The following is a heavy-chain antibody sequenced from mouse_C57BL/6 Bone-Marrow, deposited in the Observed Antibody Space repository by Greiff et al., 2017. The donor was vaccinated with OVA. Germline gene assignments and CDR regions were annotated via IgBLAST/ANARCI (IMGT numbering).Heavy chain of an antibody. D-gene: IGHD1-1*01. CDR2: ISDGGSYT. Sequence: EVQGVESGGGLVKPGGSLKLSCAASGFTFSSYAMSWVRQTPEKRLEWVATISDGGSYTYYPDNVKGRFTISRDNAKNNLYLQMSHLKSEDTAMYYCAREAYGGYWGQGTTLTVSS. CDR1: GFTFSSYA. V-gene: IGHV5-4*01. J-gene: IGHJ2*01. CDR3: AREAYGGY.